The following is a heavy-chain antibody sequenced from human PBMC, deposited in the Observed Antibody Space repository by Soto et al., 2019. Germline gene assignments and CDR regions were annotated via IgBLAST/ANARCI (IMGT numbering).Heavy chain of an antibody. J-gene: IGHJ2*01. D-gene: IGHD2-15*01. Sequence: QLHLQESGPRLVEPSETLSLTCAVSGGSITSTSYYWGWIRQPRGEGREWIGSIDYRGNIYYNSSLKIRVPISVDTSKNQFSLNLNSVTAADSAVYHCARVAALVGAARYWYFDLWGRGTRVSV. CDR1: GGSITSTSYY. CDR2: IDYRGNI. CDR3: ARVAALVGAARYWYFDL. V-gene: IGHV4-39*01.